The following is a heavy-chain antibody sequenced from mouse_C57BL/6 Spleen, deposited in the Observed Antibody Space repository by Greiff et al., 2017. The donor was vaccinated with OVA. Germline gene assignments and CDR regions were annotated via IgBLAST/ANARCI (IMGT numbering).Heavy chain of an antibody. D-gene: IGHD1-1*01. CDR2: IDPSDSET. CDR1: GYTFTSYW. Sequence: QVQLQQPGAELVRPGSSVKLSCKASGYTFTSYWMHWVKQRPIQGLEWIGNIDPSDSETHYNQKFKDKATLTVDKSSSTAYMQLSSLTSEDSAVYYCARFYYCSSPHYAMDYWGQGTSVTVSS. CDR3: ARFYYCSSPHYAMDY. J-gene: IGHJ4*01. V-gene: IGHV1-52*01.